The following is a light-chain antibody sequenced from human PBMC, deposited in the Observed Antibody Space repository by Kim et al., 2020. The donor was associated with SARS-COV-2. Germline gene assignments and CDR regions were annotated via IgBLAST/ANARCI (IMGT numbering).Light chain of an antibody. V-gene: IGLV2-14*03. CDR1: TSDVGAYNY. CDR3: SSYASTRSYV. CDR2: DVN. Sequence: GRSITLSCTETTSDVGAYNYVSWYQQHPGKAPKLMIFDVNKRPSGLSNRFSGSKSGNTASLTISGLQAEDEADYYCSSYASTRSYVFGSGTKVTVL. J-gene: IGLJ1*01.